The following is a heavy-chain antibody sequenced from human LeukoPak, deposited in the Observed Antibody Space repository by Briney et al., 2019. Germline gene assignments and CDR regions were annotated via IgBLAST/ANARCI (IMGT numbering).Heavy chain of an antibody. CDR2: INSDGSST. D-gene: IGHD5-24*01. Sequence: PGGSLRPSCAASGFTFSSYWMHWVRQAPGKGLVWVSRINSDGSSTSYADSVRGRFSISRDNAKNTLYLQMNSLRPEDTAVYYCAKLISPYDYWGQGTLVLVSS. J-gene: IGHJ4*02. V-gene: IGHV3-74*01. CDR3: AKLISPYDY. CDR1: GFTFSSYW.